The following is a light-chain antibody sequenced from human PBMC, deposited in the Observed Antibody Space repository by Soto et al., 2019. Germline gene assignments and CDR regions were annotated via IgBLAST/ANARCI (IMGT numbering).Light chain of an antibody. Sequence: AIQLTQSPSSLSASVGDRVTITCRASQDIRGALAWYQRKPGKPPKLLIFDVSSLQSGVPSRFSGSGSGTDFTLTISSLQPEDFATYYCQQFNTYPITFGQGTRLEIK. CDR1: QDIRGA. CDR3: QQFNTYPIT. J-gene: IGKJ5*01. V-gene: IGKV1-13*02. CDR2: DVS.